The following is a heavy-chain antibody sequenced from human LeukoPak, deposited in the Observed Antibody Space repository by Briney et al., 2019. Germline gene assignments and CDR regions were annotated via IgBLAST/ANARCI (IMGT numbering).Heavy chain of an antibody. V-gene: IGHV1-2*02. J-gene: IGHJ3*02. CDR2: INPNSGGT. CDR1: GYTFTGYY. CDR3: AREEYSGYERHAFDI. D-gene: IGHD5-12*01. Sequence: ASVKVSCKASGYTFTGYYMHWVRQAPGQGLEWMGWINPNSGGTNYAQKFQGRVTMTRDTSISTAYMELSRLRSDDTAAYYCAREEYSGYERHAFDIWGQGTMVTVSS.